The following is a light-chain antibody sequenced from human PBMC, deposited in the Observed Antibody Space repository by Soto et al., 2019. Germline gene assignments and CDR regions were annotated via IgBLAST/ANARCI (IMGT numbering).Light chain of an antibody. Sequence: QSALTQPRSVSGSPGQSVTISCTGTSSDVGGYNYVSWYQQHPGKAPKLMIYDVRKRPSGVPDRFSGSKPGNTASLTISGLQAEDVADYYCCSYAGSGTVVFGGGPTLTVL. V-gene: IGLV2-11*01. J-gene: IGLJ2*01. CDR2: DVR. CDR3: CSYAGSGTVV. CDR1: SSDVGGYNY.